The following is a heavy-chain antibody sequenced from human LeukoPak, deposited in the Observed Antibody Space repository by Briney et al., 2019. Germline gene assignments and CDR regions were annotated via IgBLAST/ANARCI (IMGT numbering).Heavy chain of an antibody. V-gene: IGHV3-64*04. J-gene: IGHJ4*02. CDR1: GFTFSSYA. D-gene: IGHD1-26*01. CDR2: ISSNGGST. CDR3: ARAGLVGATIVISDY. Sequence: GGSLRLSCSASGFTFSSYAMHWVRQAPGKGLEYVSAISSNGGSTYYADSVKGRFTISRDNSKNTLYLQMNSLRAEDTAVYYCARAGLVGATIVISDYWGQGTLVTVSS.